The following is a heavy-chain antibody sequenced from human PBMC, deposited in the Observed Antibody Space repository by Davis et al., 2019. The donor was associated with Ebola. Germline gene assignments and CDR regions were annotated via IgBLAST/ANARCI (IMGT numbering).Heavy chain of an antibody. CDR2: IYYSGTI. CDR3: ARDRGYIAVAGILGAYGMDV. CDR1: GGSISGYY. Sequence: MPSETLSLTCTVSGGSISGYYWTWIRQPPGKGLEWIGYIYYSGTINYNPSLKSRLSISVDTSKKQFSLKLSSVTAADTAVYYCARDRGYIAVAGILGAYGMDVWGQGTTVTVSS. J-gene: IGHJ6*02. D-gene: IGHD6-19*01. V-gene: IGHV4-59*01.